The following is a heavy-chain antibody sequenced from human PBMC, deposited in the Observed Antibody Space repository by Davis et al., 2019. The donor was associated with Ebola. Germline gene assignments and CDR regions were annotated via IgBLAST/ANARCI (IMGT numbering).Heavy chain of an antibody. Sequence: SETLSLTCTVSGGSISSGGYYWSWIRQRPGKGLEWIGYIYYSGSTYYNPSLKSRVTISVDTSKNQFSLKLSSVTAADTAVYYCARAMTTVTTSWFDPWGQGTLVTVSS. D-gene: IGHD4-17*01. J-gene: IGHJ5*02. CDR3: ARAMTTVTTSWFDP. CDR1: GGSISSGGYY. CDR2: IYYSGST. V-gene: IGHV4-31*03.